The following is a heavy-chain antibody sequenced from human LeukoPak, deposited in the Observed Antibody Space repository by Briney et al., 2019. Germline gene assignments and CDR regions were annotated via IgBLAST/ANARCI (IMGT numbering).Heavy chain of an antibody. D-gene: IGHD3-22*01. CDR1: GGTFSSYA. V-gene: IGHV1-69*13. Sequence: SVKVSCKASGGTFSSYAISWVRQAPGQGLEWMGGIIPIFGTANYAQKFQGRVTITADESTSTAYMELSSLRSEDTAVYYCARGLPSGYYFFDYWGQGTLVTVSS. CDR2: IIPIFGTA. J-gene: IGHJ4*02. CDR3: ARGLPSGYYFFDY.